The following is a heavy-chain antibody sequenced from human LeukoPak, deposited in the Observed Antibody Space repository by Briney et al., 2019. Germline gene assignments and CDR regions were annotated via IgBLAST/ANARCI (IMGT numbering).Heavy chain of an antibody. D-gene: IGHD1-26*01. CDR1: GFAFTSYS. CDR2: TSDRGDYT. Sequence: GGSLRLSCAASGFAFTSYSMSWVRQAPGQGLEWVSGTSDRGDYTYYADSVKGRFTISRDNSKNTLYLQMNSLRAEDTALYFCAKKAQYNGNYPLDYWGQGTLVTVSS. V-gene: IGHV3-23*01. J-gene: IGHJ4*02. CDR3: AKKAQYNGNYPLDY.